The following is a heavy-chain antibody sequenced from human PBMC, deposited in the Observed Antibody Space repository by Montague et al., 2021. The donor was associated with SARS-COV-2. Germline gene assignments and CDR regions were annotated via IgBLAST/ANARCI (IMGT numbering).Heavy chain of an antibody. V-gene: IGHV6-1*01. D-gene: IGHD6-19*01. Sequence: CAISGDSVSSNSVAWSWIRQSPSIGLEWLGRTYYRSKWYSDYAPSVRGRLTVNPDASKNEFSLELNYVTPEDTAVYYCVRYSGWFYFDFWGQGTLVTVSS. CDR3: VRYSGWFYFDF. CDR2: TYYRSKWYS. J-gene: IGHJ4*02. CDR1: GDSVSSNSVA.